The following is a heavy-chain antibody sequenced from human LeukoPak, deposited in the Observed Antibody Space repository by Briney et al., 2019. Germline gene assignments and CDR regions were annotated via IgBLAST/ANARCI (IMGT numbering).Heavy chain of an antibody. CDR2: INSDGSST. CDR3: ARDCSGGRCLNWFDP. D-gene: IGHD2-15*01. Sequence: GGSLRLSCAASGFTFSSYWMHLVRQAPGKGLVWVSRINSDGSSTGYADSVKGRFTISRDNAKNTLYLQMNSLRAEDTAVYYCARDCSGGRCLNWFDPWGQGTLVTVSS. V-gene: IGHV3-74*01. J-gene: IGHJ5*02. CDR1: GFTFSSYW.